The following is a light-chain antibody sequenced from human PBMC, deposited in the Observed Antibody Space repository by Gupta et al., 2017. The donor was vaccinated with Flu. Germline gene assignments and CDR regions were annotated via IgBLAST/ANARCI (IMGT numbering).Light chain of an antibody. CDR1: SSDVGGYNY. Sequence: QSALTQPASASGSPGQSITISCTGTSSDVGGYNYVSWYQQHPGKAPKLMIYEVSNRPSGVAYRFSGSKFGNTAPLTISGLQAEEEADYYCNSKTSTNTSVVFGGGTKLTVL. V-gene: IGLV2-14*01. CDR3: NSKTSTNTSVV. J-gene: IGLJ2*01. CDR2: EVS.